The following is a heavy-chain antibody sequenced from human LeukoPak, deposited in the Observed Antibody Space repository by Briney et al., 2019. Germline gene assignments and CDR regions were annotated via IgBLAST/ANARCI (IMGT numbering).Heavy chain of an antibody. J-gene: IGHJ4*02. D-gene: IGHD5-24*01. CDR2: VDPEDGET. Sequence: EASVKVSCKVSGYTFTDYYMHWVQQAPGKGLEWMGLVDPEDGETIYAEKFQGRVTITADTSTDTAYMELSSLRSEDTAVYYCATVGATTYFDYWGQGTLVTVPS. V-gene: IGHV1-69-2*01. CDR3: ATVGATTYFDY. CDR1: GYTFTDYY.